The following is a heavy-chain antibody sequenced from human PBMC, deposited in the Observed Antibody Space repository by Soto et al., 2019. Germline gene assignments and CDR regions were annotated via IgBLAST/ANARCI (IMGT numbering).Heavy chain of an antibody. CDR3: AVPRCSSTSCPRSYYYYGMDV. CDR2: ISYDGSNK. V-gene: IGHV3-30-3*01. J-gene: IGHJ6*02. Sequence: SLRLSCATSGFSFSSYAMHWVRQAPGKGLEWVAVISYDGSNKEYADSVKGRFTISRDNSKNTLYLQMNSLRTEDTAVYYCAVPRCSSTSCPRSYYYYGMDVWGQGTTVTVSS. CDR1: GFSFSSYA. D-gene: IGHD2-2*01.